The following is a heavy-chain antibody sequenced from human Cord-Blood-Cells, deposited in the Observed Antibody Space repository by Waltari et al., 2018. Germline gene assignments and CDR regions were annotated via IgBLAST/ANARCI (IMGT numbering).Heavy chain of an antibody. J-gene: IGHJ4*02. Sequence: QVQLQQWGAGLLKPSETLSLTCAVYGGSFSGYYWSWIRQPPGKGLEWIGEINHSGSTNYNPSLKSRVTISVDTSKNQFSLKLSSVTAADTAVYYCARGFLELRPFDYWVQGTLVTVSS. D-gene: IGHD1-7*01. CDR1: GGSFSGYY. V-gene: IGHV4-34*01. CDR2: INHSGST. CDR3: ARGFLELRPFDY.